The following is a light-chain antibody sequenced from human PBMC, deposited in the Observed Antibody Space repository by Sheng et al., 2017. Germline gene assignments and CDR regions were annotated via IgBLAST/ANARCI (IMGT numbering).Light chain of an antibody. CDR2: GAS. CDR3: QQRSNWPS. Sequence: EIVLTQSPGTLSLSPGEGATLSCRASQSVNNYYLAWYQQRPGQAPRLLIYGASTRATGIPARFSGSGSGTDFTLTISRLEPEDFAVYYCQQRSNWPSFGQGTKLEIK. J-gene: IGKJ2*01. CDR1: QSVNNYY. V-gene: IGKV3D-20*02.